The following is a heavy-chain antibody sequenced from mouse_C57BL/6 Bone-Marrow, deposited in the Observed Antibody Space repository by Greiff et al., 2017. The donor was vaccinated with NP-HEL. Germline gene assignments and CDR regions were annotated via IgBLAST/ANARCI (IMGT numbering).Heavy chain of an antibody. CDR2: IDPEDGET. D-gene: IGHD1-1*01. CDR1: GFNIKDYY. J-gene: IGHJ1*03. CDR3: ARCGDYYGSRLYWYFDV. V-gene: IGHV14-2*01. Sequence: VQLKESGAELVKPGASVKLSCTASGFNIKDYYMHWVKQRTEQGLEWIGRIDPEDGETKYAPKFQGKATITAETSSNTAYLQLSSLTSEDTAVYYCARCGDYYGSRLYWYFDVWGTGTTVTVSS.